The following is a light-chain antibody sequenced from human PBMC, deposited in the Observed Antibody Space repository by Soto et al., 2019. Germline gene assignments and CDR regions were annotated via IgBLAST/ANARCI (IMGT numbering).Light chain of an antibody. CDR2: GTS. J-gene: IGKJ2*01. CDR3: QQSYTTATT. CDR1: QSISDY. V-gene: IGKV1-39*01. Sequence: DIQMTQFPSSLSASVGDRVTITCRASQSISDYLNWYQKKPGKAPKILIYGTSSLQSEVPSRFSGRGSGTDFTLTISSLQLEDFATYLCQQSYTTATTFGQGTRLEIK.